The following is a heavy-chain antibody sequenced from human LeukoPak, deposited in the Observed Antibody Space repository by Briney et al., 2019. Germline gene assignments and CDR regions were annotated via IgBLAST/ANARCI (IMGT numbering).Heavy chain of an antibody. CDR3: ERDLDY. CDR1: GFTFSSYA. V-gene: IGHV3-30-3*01. Sequence: QAGGSLRLSCAASGFTFSSYAMSWVRQAPGKGLEWVAVISYDGSNKYYADSVKGRFTISRDNSKNTLYLQMNSLRAEDTAVYYCERDLDYWGQGTLVTVSS. CDR2: ISYDGSNK. J-gene: IGHJ4*02.